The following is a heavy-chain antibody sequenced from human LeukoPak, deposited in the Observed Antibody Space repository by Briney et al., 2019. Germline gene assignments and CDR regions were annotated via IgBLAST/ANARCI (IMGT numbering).Heavy chain of an antibody. V-gene: IGHV1-2*02. CDR3: ARANFLYCSSTTCLFDY. CDR1: GYTFTDYY. Sequence: ALVKVSCKASGYTFTDYYMHWVRQAPGQGFEWMGWINPNDGDTNYAQKFQGRVTMTRDTSISTAHMEASRLRSDDTAVYYCARANFLYCSSTTCLFDYWGQGTLVTVSS. CDR2: INPNDGDT. D-gene: IGHD2-2*01. J-gene: IGHJ4*02.